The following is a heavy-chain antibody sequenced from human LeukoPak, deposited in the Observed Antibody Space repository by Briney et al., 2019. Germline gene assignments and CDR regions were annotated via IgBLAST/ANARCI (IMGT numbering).Heavy chain of an antibody. CDR2: IKQGGGER. CDR3: ARGPDYGARTDYLDY. J-gene: IGHJ4*02. Sequence: GGSLRLSCAASGFTFSRHWMNWVRQAPGKGLEWVANIKQGGGERSYVDSVKGRFTISRDDAKNSLYLQMSSLRAEDTAIYYCARGPDYGARTDYLDYWGQGTLVAVSS. V-gene: IGHV3-7*03. D-gene: IGHD4-17*01. CDR1: GFTFSRHW.